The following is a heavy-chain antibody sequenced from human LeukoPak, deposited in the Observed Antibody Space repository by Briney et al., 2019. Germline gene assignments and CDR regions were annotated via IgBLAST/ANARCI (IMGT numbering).Heavy chain of an antibody. J-gene: IGHJ4*02. CDR1: GYTFTGYY. V-gene: IGHV1-2*02. CDR2: INPNSGGT. Sequence: ASVKVSCKASGYTFTGYYMHWVRQAPGQGLEGMGWINPNSGGTNYAQKFQGRVTMTRDTSISTAYMELSRLRSDDTAVYYCARDPPIVVVVAATEDGDYWGQGTLVTVSS. CDR3: ARDPPIVVVVAATEDGDY. D-gene: IGHD2-15*01.